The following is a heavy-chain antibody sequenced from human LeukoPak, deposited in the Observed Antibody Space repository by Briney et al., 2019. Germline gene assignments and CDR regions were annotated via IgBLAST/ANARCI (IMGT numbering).Heavy chain of an antibody. V-gene: IGHV3-48*02. CDR2: ISNSGSMI. Sequence: GGSPRLSCAVSGLTFSSYKMNWVRQAPGKGLEWVSYISNSGSMIYYADSVKGRFTLSRDNAKNSLYLQMNSLRDEDTAVYYCARGPISGWSADYWGQGTLVTVSS. J-gene: IGHJ4*02. CDR3: ARGPISGWSADY. D-gene: IGHD6-19*01. CDR1: GLTFSSYK.